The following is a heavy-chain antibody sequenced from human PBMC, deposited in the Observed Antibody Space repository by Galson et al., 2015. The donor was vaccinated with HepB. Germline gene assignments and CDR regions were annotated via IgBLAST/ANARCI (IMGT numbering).Heavy chain of an antibody. Sequence: SLRLSCAASGFTVSSNYMSWVRQAPGKGLEWVAVISYDGSNKYYADSVKGRFTISRDNSRNTLYLQMNSLRAEDTAVYYCVRDRGIAVRGFDYWGQGTLVTVSS. D-gene: IGHD6-19*01. J-gene: IGHJ4*02. CDR1: GFTVSSNY. CDR3: VRDRGIAVRGFDY. V-gene: IGHV3-30-3*01. CDR2: ISYDGSNK.